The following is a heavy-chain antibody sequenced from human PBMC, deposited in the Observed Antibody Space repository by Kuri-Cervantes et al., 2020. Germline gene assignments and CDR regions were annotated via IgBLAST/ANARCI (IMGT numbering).Heavy chain of an antibody. Sequence: GSLRLSCAVSGYSISSGYYWGWIRQPPGKGLEWIGSIYYSGSTYYNPSLKSRVTISVDTSKNQFSLKLSSVTAADTAVYYCARDGPRSGYAPPSFDYWGQGTLVTVSS. CDR2: IYYSGST. CDR3: ARDGPRSGYAPPSFDY. V-gene: IGHV4-38-2*01. CDR1: GYSISSGYY. J-gene: IGHJ4*02. D-gene: IGHD5-12*01.